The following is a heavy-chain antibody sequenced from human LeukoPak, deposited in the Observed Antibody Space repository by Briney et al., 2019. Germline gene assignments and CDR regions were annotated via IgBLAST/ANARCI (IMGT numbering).Heavy chain of an antibody. V-gene: IGHV3-21*01. J-gene: IGHJ4*02. CDR1: GFTFGSYS. D-gene: IGHD3-22*01. CDR3: ANSAYDSSGYMGY. Sequence: GGSLRLSCAASGFTFGSYSMNWVRQAPGKGLEWVSSISSSSSYIYYADSVKGRFTISRDNAKNSLYLQMNSLRAEDTAVYYCANSAYDSSGYMGYWGQGTLVTVSS. CDR2: ISSSSSYI.